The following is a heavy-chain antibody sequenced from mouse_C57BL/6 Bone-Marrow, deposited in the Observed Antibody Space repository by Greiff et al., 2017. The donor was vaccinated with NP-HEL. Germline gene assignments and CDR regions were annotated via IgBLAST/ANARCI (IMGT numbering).Heavy chain of an antibody. CDR2: INPSNGGT. V-gene: IGHV1-53*01. J-gene: IGHJ4*01. D-gene: IGHD2-4*01. CDR1: GYTFTSYW. Sequence: VQLQQPGTELVKPGASVKLSCKASGYTFTSYWMHWVKQRPGQGLEWIGNINPSNGGTNYNEKFKIKATLTVDKSSSTAYMQLSSLTSEDSAVYYCARVGYYDYDDYAMDYWGQGTSVTVSS. CDR3: ARVGYYDYDDYAMDY.